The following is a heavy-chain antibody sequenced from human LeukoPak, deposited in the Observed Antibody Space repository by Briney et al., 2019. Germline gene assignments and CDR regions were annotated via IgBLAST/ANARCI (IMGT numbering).Heavy chain of an antibody. CDR1: GFTFSSYS. J-gene: IGHJ3*02. CDR3: ARIRTYLIQPWAPGDAFDI. D-gene: IGHD5-18*01. CDR2: ISSSSSTI. Sequence: AGGSLRLSCAASGFTFSSYSMNWVRQAPGKGLEWVSYISSSSSTIYYADSVKGRFTISRDNAKNSLYLQMNSLRAEDTAVYYCARIRTYLIQPWAPGDAFDIWGQGTMVTVSS. V-gene: IGHV3-48*01.